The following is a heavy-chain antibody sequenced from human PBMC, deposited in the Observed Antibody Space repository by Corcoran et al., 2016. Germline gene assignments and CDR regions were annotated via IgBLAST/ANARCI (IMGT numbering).Heavy chain of an antibody. J-gene: IGHJ5*02. CDR1: GYTFTGYY. CDR2: IHPNSGGT. D-gene: IGHD3-3*01. V-gene: IGHV1-2*02. CDR3: ARDFGLVLTYYDFWGGPGAPNWFDP. Sequence: QVQLVQSGAEVKKPGASVKVSCKASGYTFTGYYMHWVRQAPGQGLEWMGWIHPNSGGTNYAQKFQGRVTMTRDTSISTAYMELGRMGSDDTAGDYCARDFGLVLTYYDFWGGPGAPNWFDPWGQGTLVTVSS.